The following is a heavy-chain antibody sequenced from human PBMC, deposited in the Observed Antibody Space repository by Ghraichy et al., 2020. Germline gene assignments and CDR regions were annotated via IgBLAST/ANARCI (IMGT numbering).Heavy chain of an antibody. J-gene: IGHJ4*02. D-gene: IGHD1-26*01. CDR3: ARDLGGSEPSGDY. Sequence: GGSLRLSCAASGFTFSSYSMNWVRQAPGKGLEWVSSISSSSSYIYYADSVKGRFTISRDNAKNSLYLQMNSLRAEDTAVYYCARDLGGSEPSGDYWGQGTLVTVSS. V-gene: IGHV3-21*01. CDR1: GFTFSSYS. CDR2: ISSSSSYI.